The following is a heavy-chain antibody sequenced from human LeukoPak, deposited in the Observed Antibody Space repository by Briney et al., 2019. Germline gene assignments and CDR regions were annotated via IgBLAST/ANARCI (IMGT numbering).Heavy chain of an antibody. CDR1: GYTFTSYY. Sequence: ASVKVSCKASGYTFTSYYMHWVRQAPGQGLEWMGIINPSGGSTCYAQKFQGRVTMTRDTSTSTVYMELSSLRSEDTAVYYCASGTPGIGSGSSSLDYWGQGTLVTVSS. CDR3: ASGTPGIGSGSSSLDY. V-gene: IGHV1-46*01. J-gene: IGHJ4*02. D-gene: IGHD3-10*01. CDR2: INPSGGST.